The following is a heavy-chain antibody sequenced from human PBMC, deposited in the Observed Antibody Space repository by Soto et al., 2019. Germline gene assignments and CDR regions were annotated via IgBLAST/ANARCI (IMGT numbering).Heavy chain of an antibody. Sequence: QVQLVQSGAEVKKPGSSVKVSCKASGGTFSSYTISWVRQAPGQGLEWMGRIIPILGIANYAQKFQGRVTITADKTTRTAYMELSSLRSEDNAVYYWAGKPSPTGGATYYYLYGMDGWGQGTTVTVSS. J-gene: IGHJ6*02. D-gene: IGHD3-16*01. CDR2: IIPILGIA. V-gene: IGHV1-69*02. CDR3: AGKPSPTGGATYYYLYGMDG. CDR1: GGTFSSYT.